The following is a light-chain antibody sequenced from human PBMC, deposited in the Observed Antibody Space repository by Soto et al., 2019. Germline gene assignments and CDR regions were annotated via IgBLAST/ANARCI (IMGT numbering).Light chain of an antibody. Sequence: DIQMTQSPSSVSASVVDRVIITCRPRQSISNYLNWYQHKPGKAPKLLISTASSLQRGVPSSVSGSESGADFPLTITRPQPDILGTYLCQRSYSTPRTFGQGIKVDIK. CDR1: QSISNY. CDR3: QRSYSTPRT. CDR2: TAS. J-gene: IGKJ1*01. V-gene: IGKV1-39*01.